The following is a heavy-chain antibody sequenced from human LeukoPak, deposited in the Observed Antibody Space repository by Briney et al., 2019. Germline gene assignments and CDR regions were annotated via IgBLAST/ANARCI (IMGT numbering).Heavy chain of an antibody. CDR3: TRDQGYGDYDYFDY. D-gene: IGHD4-17*01. CDR1: GFTFSDSA. J-gene: IGHJ4*02. CDR2: IRSKVNSYAT. Sequence: GGSLRLSCAASGFTFSDSAMEWVRQASGKGLEWVGRIRSKVNSYATAYAASVKGRFTISRDDSKNTAYLQMNSLKTEDTAVYYCTRDQGYGDYDYFDYWGQGTLSPSPQ. V-gene: IGHV3-73*01.